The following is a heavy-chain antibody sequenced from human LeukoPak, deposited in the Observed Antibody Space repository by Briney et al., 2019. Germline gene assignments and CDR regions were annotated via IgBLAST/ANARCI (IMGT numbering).Heavy chain of an antibody. V-gene: IGHV3-7*02. J-gene: IGHJ4*02. CDR2: IKEDGSEK. CDR3: ARTTYGDS. D-gene: IGHD1-1*01. CDR1: GFTLSTYW. Sequence: GGPVRLSCAASGFTLSTYWMTWVRQAPRKGLEWVAAIKEDGSEKHYVDFMKGRLTISRDNARNSLYLQMSSLRAEDTAVYYCARTTYGDSWGQGTLVTVSS.